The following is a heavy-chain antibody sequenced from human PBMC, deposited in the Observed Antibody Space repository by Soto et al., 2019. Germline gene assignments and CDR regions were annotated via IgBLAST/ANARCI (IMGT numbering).Heavy chain of an antibody. CDR2: ISSGDISST. D-gene: IGHD1-1*01. J-gene: IGHJ4*02. CDR3: ATQHEQNFDY. Sequence: EVQLLESGGGLVQPGGSLRLSCAASGFTFRSQAMSWVRQAPGKGLEWVSSISSGDISSTNYAVSVKGRFTISRDNSKDTLYLQMDSLRAEDTAVYYCATQHEQNFDYWGQGSLVTVSS. CDR1: GFTFRSQA. V-gene: IGHV3-23*01.